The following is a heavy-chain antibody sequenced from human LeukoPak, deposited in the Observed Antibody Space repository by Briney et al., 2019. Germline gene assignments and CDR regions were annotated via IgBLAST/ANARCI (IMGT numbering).Heavy chain of an antibody. CDR1: GFTFSSYS. Sequence: PGGSLRLSCAASGFTFSSYSMNWVRQAPGKGLEWVSSISSSSFYIYYADSVKGRFTISRDNAKNSLYLQMNSLRAEGTAIYYCATYRQVLLPFESWGQGTLVTASS. CDR2: ISSSSFYI. J-gene: IGHJ4*02. V-gene: IGHV3-21*04. CDR3: ATYRQVLLPFES. D-gene: IGHD2-8*02.